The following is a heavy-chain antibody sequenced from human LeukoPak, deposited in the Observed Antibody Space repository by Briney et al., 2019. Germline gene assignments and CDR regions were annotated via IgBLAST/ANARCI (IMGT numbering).Heavy chain of an antibody. CDR3: AKDIQRGFDYTNSLDY. CDR1: GFMFTDYG. V-gene: IGHV3-33*06. CDR2: IWSDGTNE. D-gene: IGHD4-11*01. Sequence: PGGSLRLSCAASGFMFTDYGMHWVRQAPGKGLEWVAVIWSDGTNEYYSDSVKGRFAISRDDSNDMVYLQMNRLRAEDTAVYYCAKDIQRGFDYTNSLDYWGQGTLVTVSS. J-gene: IGHJ4*02.